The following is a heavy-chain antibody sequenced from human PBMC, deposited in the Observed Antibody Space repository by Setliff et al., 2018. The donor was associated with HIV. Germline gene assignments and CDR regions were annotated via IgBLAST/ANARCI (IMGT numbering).Heavy chain of an antibody. Sequence: ASVKVSCKASGYTFTDYYMHWLQQAPAKGLEWMGRVDPKNGDTIYAENLRGRITITADTSTDTAYMELNSLRSEDTAMYYCATLDYYGSQTYNLALHYWGQGTLVTVSS. J-gene: IGHJ4*02. CDR1: GYTFTDYY. D-gene: IGHD3-10*01. V-gene: IGHV1-69-2*01. CDR3: ATLDYYGSQTYNLALHY. CDR2: VDPKNGDT.